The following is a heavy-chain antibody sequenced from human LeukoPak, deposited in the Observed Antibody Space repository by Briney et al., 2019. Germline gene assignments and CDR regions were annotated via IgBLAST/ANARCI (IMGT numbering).Heavy chain of an antibody. Sequence: ASVKVSCKASGYTFTSYYMHWVRQAPGQGLEWMGIINPSGGSTSYAQKFQGRGTMTRDTSTSTVYMELSSLRSEDTAVYYCARDGGISSSWYGWHYWGQGTLVTVSS. J-gene: IGHJ4*02. D-gene: IGHD6-13*01. CDR1: GYTFTSYY. CDR2: INPSGGST. V-gene: IGHV1-46*01. CDR3: ARDGGISSSWYGWHY.